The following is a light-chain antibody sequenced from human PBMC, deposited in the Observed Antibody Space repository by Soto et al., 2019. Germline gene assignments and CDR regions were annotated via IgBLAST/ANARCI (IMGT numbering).Light chain of an antibody. V-gene: IGKV1-5*01. J-gene: IGKJ1*01. CDR1: QTVNAW. CDR3: QQYNTHSGT. Sequence: DIQMTQSPSTLSASLGDRVTITCRASQTVNAWLAWYQHKPGKAPKPLIHDASILESGVPARFSGSGSGTEFILTISSLQPDDVGTYYCQQYNTHSGTFGQGTKVEIK. CDR2: DAS.